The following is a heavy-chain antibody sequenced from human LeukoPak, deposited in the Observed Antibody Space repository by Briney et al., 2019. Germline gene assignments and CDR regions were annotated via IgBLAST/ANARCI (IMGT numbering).Heavy chain of an antibody. V-gene: IGHV4-39*01. D-gene: IGHD2-2*01. CDR2: INYSGGT. J-gene: IGHJ6*02. Sequence: SETLSLTCTVSGGGISSSSYYWGWIRQPPGKWLEWIGSINYSGGTYYNPSLKSRVTISVDTSKNQFSLKLSSVTAADTAVYYCARRCSSTRCSVYYYGMDVWGQGTTVTVSS. CDR3: ARRCSSTRCSVYYYGMDV. CDR1: GGGISSSSYY.